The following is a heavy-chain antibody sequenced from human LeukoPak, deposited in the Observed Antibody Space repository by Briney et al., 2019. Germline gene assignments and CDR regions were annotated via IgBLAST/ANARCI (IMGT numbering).Heavy chain of an antibody. CDR3: ARSIPYGTTWYGRSDY. J-gene: IGHJ4*02. Sequence: GGSLRLSCAASGFTFSSYWMSWVRKAPGKGLEWVANIKPDGTTKFYVDSVKGRFTISRDNALNSLYLQMNSLRAEDTAIYYCARSIPYGTTWYGRSDYWGQGTLVTVSS. CDR2: IKPDGTTK. V-gene: IGHV3-7*03. CDR1: GFTFSSYW. D-gene: IGHD6-13*01.